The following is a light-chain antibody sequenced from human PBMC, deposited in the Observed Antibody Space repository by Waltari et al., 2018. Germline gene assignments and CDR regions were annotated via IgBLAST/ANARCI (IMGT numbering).Light chain of an antibody. CDR2: AAS. V-gene: IGKV1-27*01. CDR1: QGISKE. CDR3: QQDYSLPLT. Sequence: DIQMTQSPTSLSASVGDRVTVTCRASQGISKELSWFRQKVGEGPTLLIYAASSLQTGVPSRFSGSGSGTDFTLTISSLQPEDVATYFCQQDYSLPLTFGGGTKVEI. J-gene: IGKJ4*01.